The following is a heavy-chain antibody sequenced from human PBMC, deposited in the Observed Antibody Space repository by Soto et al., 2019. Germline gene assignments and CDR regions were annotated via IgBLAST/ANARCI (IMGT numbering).Heavy chain of an antibody. D-gene: IGHD3-3*01. V-gene: IGHV3-30*18. Sequence: GGSLRLSCAASGFAFNNYGIHWVRQAPGKGLEWVAVISYDGSNKYYADSVKGRFGISRDNSENTLFLQINSLRAEDTAVYYCAKFTGRQDYDFWSGTDLWGQGTLVTVSS. CDR2: ISYDGSNK. CDR3: AKFTGRQDYDFWSGTDL. J-gene: IGHJ5*02. CDR1: GFAFNNYG.